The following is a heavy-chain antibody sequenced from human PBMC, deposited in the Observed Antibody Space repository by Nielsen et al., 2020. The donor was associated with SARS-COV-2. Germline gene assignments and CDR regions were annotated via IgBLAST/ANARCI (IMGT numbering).Heavy chain of an antibody. CDR3: ARGGRITFGGADDAFDI. V-gene: IGHV4-30-2*01. CDR1: GGSISSGGYS. CDR2: INHSGRT. Sequence: SETLSLTCAVSGGSISSGGYSWSWIRQPPGKGLEWIGYINHSGRTYYNPSLKSRVTISVDRSKNQFSLKLSSVTAADTAMYYCARGGRITFGGADDAFDIWGQGTMVTVSS. J-gene: IGHJ3*02. D-gene: IGHD3-16*01.